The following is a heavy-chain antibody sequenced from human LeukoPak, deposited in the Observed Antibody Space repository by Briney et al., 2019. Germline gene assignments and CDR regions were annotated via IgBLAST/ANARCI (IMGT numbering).Heavy chain of an antibody. CDR1: GGSFSGYY. V-gene: IGHV4-34*01. J-gene: IGHJ6*03. CDR3: ARALVGNYYYYYYMDV. CDR2: INHSGST. D-gene: IGHD1-26*01. Sequence: SETLSLTCAVYGGSFSGYYWSWIRQPPGKGLEWIGEINHSGSTNYNPSLKSRVTISVDTSKNQFSLKLSSVTAADTAVYYCARALVGNYYYYYYMDVWGKGTTVTVSS.